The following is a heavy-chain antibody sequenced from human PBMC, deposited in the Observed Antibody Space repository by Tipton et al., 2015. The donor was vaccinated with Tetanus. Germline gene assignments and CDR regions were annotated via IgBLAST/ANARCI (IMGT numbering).Heavy chain of an antibody. Sequence: TLSLTCTVSGASLRGGDYHWSWIRQPPGKGLEWIGKITYSRATNYNSSLKSRVTMSLDTSTSQFSLELTSATAADTAVYYCARERIRLIGEVIFRFFDLWGRGTLVTVSS. CDR3: ARERIRLIGEVIFRFFDL. V-gene: IGHV4-61*08. CDR2: ITYSRAT. D-gene: IGHD3-3*02. CDR1: GASLRGGDYH. J-gene: IGHJ2*01.